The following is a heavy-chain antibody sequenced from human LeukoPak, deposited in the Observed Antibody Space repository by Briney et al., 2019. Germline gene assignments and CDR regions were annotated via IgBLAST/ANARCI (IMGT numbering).Heavy chain of an antibody. D-gene: IGHD2-2*01. Sequence: SETLSLTCTVSGGSISSYYWSWIRQPPGKGLEWIGYIYYSGSTNYNPSLKSRVTISVDTSKNQFSLKLSSVTAADTAEYYCARSWVVPAAFHYWGQGTLVTVSS. J-gene: IGHJ4*02. V-gene: IGHV4-59*01. CDR2: IYYSGST. CDR1: GGSISSYY. CDR3: ARSWVVPAAFHY.